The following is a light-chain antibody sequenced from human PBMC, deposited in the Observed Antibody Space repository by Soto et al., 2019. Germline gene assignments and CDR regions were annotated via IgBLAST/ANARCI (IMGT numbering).Light chain of an antibody. CDR3: QQYQDWPPIT. J-gene: IGKJ2*01. CDR1: QSIGSH. Sequence: ETLMTQSPGTLPVSPGERVTLSCRASQSIGSHLAWYQQIPGQTPRLIMYATSVRATGVPARFSGSGSETEFTLTISSLQSEDFAVYYCQQYQDWPPITFGQGTKLEIK. V-gene: IGKV3-15*01. CDR2: ATS.